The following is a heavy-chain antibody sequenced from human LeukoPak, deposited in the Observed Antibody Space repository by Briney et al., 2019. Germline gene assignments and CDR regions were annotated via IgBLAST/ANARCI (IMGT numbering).Heavy chain of an antibody. J-gene: IGHJ4*02. CDR2: INHSGST. D-gene: IGHD2-21*02. CDR1: GGSFSPYY. V-gene: IGHV4-34*01. Sequence: SETLSLTCAVYGGSFSPYYWSWIRQPPGKGLEWIGEINHSGSTNYNPSLKSRVTISVDTSRNQFSLRLSSVTAADTAVYYCARGGFYCGGDCYVDYWGQGTLVTVSS. CDR3: ARGGFYCGGDCYVDY.